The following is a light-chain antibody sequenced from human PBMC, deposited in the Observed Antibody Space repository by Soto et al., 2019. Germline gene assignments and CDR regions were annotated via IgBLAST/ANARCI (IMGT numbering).Light chain of an antibody. V-gene: IGLV2-14*01. CDR1: RSDFGIYNS. Sequence: QSALTQPSSVSGSPGQLITLLSTGTRSDFGIYNSVSWYQQHPGKAPKLMIHDVTNRPSGVSSRFSGSRSGNTASLTISGLQAENEADYYCSSFTSSSSYVFGPGTKVTVL. CDR2: DVT. CDR3: SSFTSSSSYV. J-gene: IGLJ1*01.